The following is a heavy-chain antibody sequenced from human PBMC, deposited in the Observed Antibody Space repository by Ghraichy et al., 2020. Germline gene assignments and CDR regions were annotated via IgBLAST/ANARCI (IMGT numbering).Heavy chain of an antibody. CDR1: GGSISSYY. CDR2: IYYSGST. J-gene: IGHJ4*02. CDR3: ARGPVVVAARQYFDY. V-gene: IGHV4-59*01. D-gene: IGHD2-15*01. Sequence: SETLSLTCTVSGGSISSYYWSWIRQPPGKGLEWIGYIYYSGSTNYNPSLKSRVTISVYTSKNQFSLKLRSVTAADTAVFYCARGPVVVAARQYFDYWGQGTLVTVSS.